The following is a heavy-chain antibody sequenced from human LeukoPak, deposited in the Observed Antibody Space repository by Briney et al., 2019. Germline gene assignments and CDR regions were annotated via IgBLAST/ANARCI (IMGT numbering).Heavy chain of an antibody. Sequence: GGSLRLSCAASGFTVSSNYMSWVRQAPGKGLEWVSVIYSGGSTYYADSVKGRFTISRDNSKNTLYLQMNNLRAEDTAVYYCAKTYYYDSSGYSPHFDYWGQGTLVTVSS. V-gene: IGHV3-53*01. CDR1: GFTVSSNY. CDR2: IYSGGST. D-gene: IGHD3-22*01. J-gene: IGHJ4*02. CDR3: AKTYYYDSSGYSPHFDY.